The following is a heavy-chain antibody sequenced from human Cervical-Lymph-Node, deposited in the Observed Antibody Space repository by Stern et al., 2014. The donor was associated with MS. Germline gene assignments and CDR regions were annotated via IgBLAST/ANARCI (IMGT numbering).Heavy chain of an antibody. CDR2: ISADSGAT. CDR1: GYTFTSYG. D-gene: IGHD2-8*01. J-gene: IGHJ4*02. CDR3: ARDKMHAFDY. V-gene: IGHV1-18*01. Sequence: VQLVESGTEVKKPGASLIVSCKASGYTFTSYGISWVRQAPGQVLEWVGWISADSGATKYVQNLRDRITLTRDTSTGTAYMELRTLRYEDTAVYYCARDKMHAFDYWGQGTLVSVSS.